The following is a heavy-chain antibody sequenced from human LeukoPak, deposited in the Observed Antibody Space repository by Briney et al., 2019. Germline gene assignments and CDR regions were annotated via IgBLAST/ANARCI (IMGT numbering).Heavy chain of an antibody. D-gene: IGHD6-13*01. J-gene: IGHJ4*02. Sequence: ASVKVSCKASGGTFSSYAISWVRQAPGQGVEWMGGIIPIFGTANYAQKFQGRVTITADESTSTAYMELSSLRSEDTAVYYCARDLIAAAGYYFDYWGQGTLVTVSS. CDR2: IIPIFGTA. V-gene: IGHV1-69*13. CDR3: ARDLIAAAGYYFDY. CDR1: GGTFSSYA.